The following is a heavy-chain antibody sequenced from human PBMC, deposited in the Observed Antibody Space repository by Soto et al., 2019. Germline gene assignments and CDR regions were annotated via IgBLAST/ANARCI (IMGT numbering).Heavy chain of an antibody. J-gene: IGHJ4*02. Sequence: GASVKVSCKASGYTFTSYGISWVRQAPGQGLEWMGWISAYNGNTNYAQKLQGRVTMTTDTSTSTAYMELRSLRSDDTAVYYCARGGRYDFWSGTTLFDYWGQGTLVTVSS. D-gene: IGHD3-3*01. CDR3: ARGGRYDFWSGTTLFDY. V-gene: IGHV1-18*01. CDR2: ISAYNGNT. CDR1: GYTFTSYG.